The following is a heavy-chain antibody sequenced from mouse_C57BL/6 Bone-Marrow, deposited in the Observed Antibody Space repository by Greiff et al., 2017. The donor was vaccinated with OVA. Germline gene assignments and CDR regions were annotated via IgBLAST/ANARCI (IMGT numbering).Heavy chain of an antibody. J-gene: IGHJ3*01. CDR1: GYAFTNYL. CDR3: ARYPPWFAY. CDR2: INPGSGGT. Sequence: QVQLKESGAELVRPGTSVKVSCKASGYAFTNYLIEWVKQRPGQGLEWIGVINPGSGGTNYNEKFKGKATLTADKSSSTANIQPSSLTSEDSAVYFCARYPPWFAYWGQGTLVTVSA. V-gene: IGHV1-54*01.